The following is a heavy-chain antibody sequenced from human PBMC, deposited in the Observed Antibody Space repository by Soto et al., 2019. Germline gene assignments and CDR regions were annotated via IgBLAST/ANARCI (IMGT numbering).Heavy chain of an antibody. CDR1: GGSITNSGQL. J-gene: IGHJ4*01. Sequence: QLQLQESGPGLVKPSETLSLTCIVSGGSITNSGQLWGWVRQPPGKGLEWIASISYAANTFYNPSLASRVTMSLDTSKTQFSLKLSSVTAAGTAVYHCARLAHPDSGYDYYFDLWGHGTLVTISS. CDR3: ARLAHPDSGYDYYFDL. CDR2: ISYAANT. D-gene: IGHD5-12*01. V-gene: IGHV4-39*01.